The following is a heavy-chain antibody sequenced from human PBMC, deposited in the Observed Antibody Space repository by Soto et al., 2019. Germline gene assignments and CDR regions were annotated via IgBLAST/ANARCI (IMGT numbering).Heavy chain of an antibody. CDR1: GRFISNGGYH. J-gene: IGHJ4*01. D-gene: IGHD2-15*01. CDR2: INYDGST. Sequence: TLSLTYTVSGRFISNGGYHWNWVRQHPGKGLEWIGYINYDGSTYYNPSLKSRLTMTVDTSSNQFSLKLTSVTAADTAVYFCATLQAAERGGGYWGPGTLVTVSS. CDR3: ATLQAAERGGGY. V-gene: IGHV4-31*03.